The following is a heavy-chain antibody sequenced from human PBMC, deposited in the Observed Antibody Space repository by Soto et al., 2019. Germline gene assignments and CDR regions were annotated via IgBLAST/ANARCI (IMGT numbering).Heavy chain of an antibody. V-gene: IGHV4-59*01. CDR1: GDSISSYY. J-gene: IGHJ4*02. CDR3: ALRSMAVVPEY. CDR2: LYYGRSA. Sequence: QVQLQESGPGLVKPSETLSLTCAVSGDSISSYYCMWIRQPPGKGLESIGYLYYGRSANYNPSLKSRVTLSVDTSTNQCSLTLSPITAADTAVYYCALRSMAVVPEYWGQGTLVTVSS. D-gene: IGHD3-22*01.